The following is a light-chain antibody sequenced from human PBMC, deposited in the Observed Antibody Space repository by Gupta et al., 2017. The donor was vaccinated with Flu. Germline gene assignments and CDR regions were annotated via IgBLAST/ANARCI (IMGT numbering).Light chain of an antibody. V-gene: IGKV1-12*01. J-gene: IGKJ5*01. CDR3: QQANSFPFT. CDR2: DAS. CDR1: QDVDRW. Sequence: GDRVTITCRASQDVDRWLVWYQQKPGKAPNLLIYDASGLVGGVPPRFSGSGSGADFTLTITSLQPEDIATYYCQQANSFPFTFGQGTRLEI.